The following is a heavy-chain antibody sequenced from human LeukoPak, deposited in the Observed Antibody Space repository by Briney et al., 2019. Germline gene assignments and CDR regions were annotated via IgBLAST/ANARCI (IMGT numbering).Heavy chain of an antibody. CDR1: GYTFTDDY. Sequence: ASVKVSCKASGYTFTDDYVHWVRQAPGQGLEWMGIINPSGGSTSYAQKFQGRVTMTRDTSTSTVCMELSSLRSEDTAVYCCARDLSIPVGAPRDWGQGTLVTVSS. D-gene: IGHD1-26*01. J-gene: IGHJ4*02. CDR3: ARDLSIPVGAPRD. V-gene: IGHV1-46*01. CDR2: INPSGGST.